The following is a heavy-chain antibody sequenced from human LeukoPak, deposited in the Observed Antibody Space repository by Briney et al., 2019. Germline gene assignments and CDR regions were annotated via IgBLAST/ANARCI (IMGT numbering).Heavy chain of an antibody. J-gene: IGHJ5*02. V-gene: IGHV1-18*01. Sequence: GASVKVSCKASGNTFTSYGISWVRQAPGQGLEWMGWISPYNGNTNYAQRLQGRVTMTTDTSTSTAYMELRSLRSDDTAVYYCALGALGLRFDPWGQGTPVTVSS. CDR2: ISPYNGNT. CDR3: ALGALGLRFDP. CDR1: GNTFTSYG. D-gene: IGHD2-21*01.